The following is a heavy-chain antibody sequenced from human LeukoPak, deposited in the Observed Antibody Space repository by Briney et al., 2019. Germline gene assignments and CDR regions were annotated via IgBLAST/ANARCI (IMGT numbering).Heavy chain of an antibody. D-gene: IGHD3-10*01. CDR1: GYTFTGYY. J-gene: IGHJ6*03. CDR3: ARARGYGNYYYYYMDV. V-gene: IGHV1-2*02. CDR2: INPNSGGT. Sequence: GASVKVSCKASGYTFTGYYMHWVRQAPGQGLEWMGWINPNSGGTNYAQKFQGRVTMTRDTSISTTYMELSRLRSDDTAVYYCARARGYGNYYYYYMDVWGKGTTVTVSS.